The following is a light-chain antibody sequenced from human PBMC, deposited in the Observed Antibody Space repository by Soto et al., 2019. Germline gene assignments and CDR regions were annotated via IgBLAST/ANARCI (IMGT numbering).Light chain of an antibody. V-gene: IGLV1-44*01. J-gene: IGLJ3*02. CDR2: TND. Sequence: QSVLTQPPSASGTPGQRVTISCPGSSFNIGRNPVNWYQQFPGTAPKLLIYTNDQRPSGVPDRFSGSKSGTSASLAISGLQSEDEADYYCAAWDDSLNGWVFGGGTKLTVL. CDR1: SFNIGRNP. CDR3: AAWDDSLNGWV.